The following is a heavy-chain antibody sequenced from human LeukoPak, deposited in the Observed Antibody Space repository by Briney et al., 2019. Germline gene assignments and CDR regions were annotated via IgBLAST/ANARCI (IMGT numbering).Heavy chain of an antibody. CDR2: ISFDGSQK. CDR1: GFSVGGYA. D-gene: IGHD4-17*01. CDR3: ARSDRGDYNFDY. V-gene: IGHV3-30*04. J-gene: IGHJ4*02. Sequence: GRSLRLSCEVSGFSVGGYALHWVRQAPGKGLEWVAVISFDGSQKSYADSVKGRFTISRDTFKNTLFLQMDSLSGEDTGFYYCARSDRGDYNFDYWGQGTLVTVSS.